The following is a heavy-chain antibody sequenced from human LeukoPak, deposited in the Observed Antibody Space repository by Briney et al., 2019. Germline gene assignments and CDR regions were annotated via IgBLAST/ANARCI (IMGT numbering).Heavy chain of an antibody. Sequence: SETLSLTCTVSGGSISSSRYYWGWIRQPPGKGLEWIGSMYYSGSTYYNPSLKSRVTISVDTSKNQFSLKLSSVTAADTAVYYCARGGYDFWSGPNWFDPWGQGTLVTVSS. J-gene: IGHJ5*02. V-gene: IGHV4-39*07. CDR2: MYYSGST. D-gene: IGHD3-3*01. CDR3: ARGGYDFWSGPNWFDP. CDR1: GGSISSSRYY.